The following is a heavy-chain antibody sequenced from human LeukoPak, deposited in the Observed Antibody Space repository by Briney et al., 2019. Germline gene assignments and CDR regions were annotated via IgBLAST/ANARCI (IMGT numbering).Heavy chain of an antibody. D-gene: IGHD3-10*01. CDR3: ARTSITMVRGVTQIFDY. CDR2: IYYSGST. Sequence: SQTLSLTCTVSGGSISRGGYYWSWIRQHPGKGLEWIGYIYYSGSTYYNPSLKSRVTISVDTSKNQFSLKLSSVTAADTAVYYCARTSITMVRGVTQIFDYWGQGTLVTVSS. CDR1: GGSISRGGYY. V-gene: IGHV4-31*03. J-gene: IGHJ4*02.